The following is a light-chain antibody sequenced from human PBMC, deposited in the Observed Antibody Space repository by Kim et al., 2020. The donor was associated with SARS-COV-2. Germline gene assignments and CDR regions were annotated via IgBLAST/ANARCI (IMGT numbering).Light chain of an antibody. CDR1: NIGRKS. CDR3: QVWDSNSDQWV. J-gene: IGLJ3*02. V-gene: IGLV3-21*04. Sequence: APGETARITCGGNNIGRKSVHWYQQKPGQAPVLVIYSDIGRPSGIPERFSGSKSGNTATLTISRVDAGDEADYYCQVWDSNSDQWVFGGGTQLTVL. CDR2: SDI.